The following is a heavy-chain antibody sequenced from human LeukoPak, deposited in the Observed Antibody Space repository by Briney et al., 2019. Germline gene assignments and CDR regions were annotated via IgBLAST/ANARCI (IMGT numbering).Heavy chain of an antibody. J-gene: IGHJ6*02. CDR2: ISGSGSTI. V-gene: IGHV3-11*01. CDR3: ARDRVSYYYGMDV. CDR1: GFTFSDYY. D-gene: IGHD6-13*01. Sequence: PGGSLGLSCAASGFTFSDYYMSWIRQAPGKGLEWVSYISGSGSTIYYADSVKGRFTISRDNAKNSVYLQMNSLRAEDTAVYYCARDRVSYYYGMDVWGQGTTVTVSS.